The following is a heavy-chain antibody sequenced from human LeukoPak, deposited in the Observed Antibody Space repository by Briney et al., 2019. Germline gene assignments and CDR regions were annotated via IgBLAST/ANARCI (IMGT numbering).Heavy chain of an antibody. CDR1: GFTFSSYG. Sequence: GRSLRLSCAASGFTFSSYGMHWVRQAPGKGLEWVAVIWYDGSNKYYADSVKGRFTISRDNSKNTLYLQMNSLRAEDTAVYYCARDLPFGSGWYYFDYWGQGTLVTVSS. CDR2: IWYDGSNK. CDR3: ARDLPFGSGWYYFDY. V-gene: IGHV3-33*01. D-gene: IGHD6-19*01. J-gene: IGHJ4*02.